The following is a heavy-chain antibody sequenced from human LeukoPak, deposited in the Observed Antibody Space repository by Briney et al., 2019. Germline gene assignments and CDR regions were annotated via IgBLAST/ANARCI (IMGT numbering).Heavy chain of an antibody. V-gene: IGHV3-20*04. CDR2: INWNGGST. D-gene: IGHD6-13*01. CDR3: ARGTLKAAATDFDY. Sequence: PGGSLRLSCAASGFTFDDYGMSWVRHAPGKGLELVSGINWNGGSTGYADSVKGRFTISRDNAKNSLYLQMNSLRAEDTALYYCARGTLKAAATDFDYWGQGTLVTVSS. CDR1: GFTFDDYG. J-gene: IGHJ4*02.